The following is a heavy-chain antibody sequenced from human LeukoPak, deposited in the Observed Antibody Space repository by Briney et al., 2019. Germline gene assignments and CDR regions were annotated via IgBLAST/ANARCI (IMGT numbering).Heavy chain of an antibody. CDR2: IAFDGSNA. Sequence: GGSLRLSCVASGFTFSSYAMHWVRQAPGKGPEWVAVIAFDGSNALYADSVKGRFTISRGISKSTLYLEMNSLKAEDSAIYYCSRGRYGDYSRSGYYYGMDVWGQGTTVTVSS. CDR1: GFTFSSYA. J-gene: IGHJ6*02. D-gene: IGHD4-17*01. CDR3: SRGRYGDYSRSGYYYGMDV. V-gene: IGHV3-30-3*01.